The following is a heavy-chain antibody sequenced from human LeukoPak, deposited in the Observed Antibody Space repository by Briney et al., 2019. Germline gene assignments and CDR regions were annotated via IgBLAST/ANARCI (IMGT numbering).Heavy chain of an antibody. CDR2: VYRSGNT. Sequence: SETLSLTCSVSGGSISTYYWSWIRQPAGKGLEWIGRVYRSGNTNYNPSLKSRVTTSVDTSKNQFSLKLRSVTAADTAVYYCAREGGDYASWDYWGQGTLVTVSS. CDR1: GGSISTYY. D-gene: IGHD4-17*01. CDR3: AREGGDYASWDY. J-gene: IGHJ4*02. V-gene: IGHV4-4*07.